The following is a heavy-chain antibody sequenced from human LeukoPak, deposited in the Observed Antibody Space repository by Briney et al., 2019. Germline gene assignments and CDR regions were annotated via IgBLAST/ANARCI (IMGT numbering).Heavy chain of an antibody. D-gene: IGHD5-18*01. CDR2: IDPTEPHS. V-gene: IGHV5-10-1*01. Sequence: GGSLRISFKGSGYRFTSYWISWGRPMPGKGLGWMGRIDPTEPHSYYSPSFQGHVSISGDKSFSTSYVPWGSLRASDTAIYYCARHGYGGYGFDVWGKGTTVTVSS. J-gene: IGHJ6*04. CDR3: ARHGYGGYGFDV. CDR1: GYRFTSYW.